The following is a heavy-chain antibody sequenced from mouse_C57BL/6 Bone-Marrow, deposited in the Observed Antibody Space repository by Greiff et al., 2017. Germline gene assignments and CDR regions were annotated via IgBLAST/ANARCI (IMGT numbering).Heavy chain of an antibody. CDR2: ISDGGSYT. CDR1: GFTFSSYA. V-gene: IGHV5-4*01. Sequence: EVKLVESGGGLVKPGGSLKLSCAASGFTFSSYAMSWVRQTPEKRLEWVATISDGGSYTYYPDNVKGRFTISRDNAKNNRYLQMSHLKSEDTAMYYCARDGGPSTMVTPFAYWGQGTLDTVSA. J-gene: IGHJ3*01. CDR3: ARDGGPSTMVTPFAY. D-gene: IGHD2-2*01.